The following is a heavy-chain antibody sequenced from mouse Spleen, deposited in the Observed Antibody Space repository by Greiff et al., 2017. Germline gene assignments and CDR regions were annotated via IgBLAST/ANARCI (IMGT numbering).Heavy chain of an antibody. J-gene: IGHJ3*01. D-gene: IGHD1-1*02. CDR1: GFSLTSYG. CDR3: ASDQTREGSYGFAY. V-gene: IGHV2-6*01. Sequence: VKLMESGPGLVAPSQSLSITCTVSGFSLTSYGVDWVRQSPGKGLEWLGVIWCGGSTNYNSALKSRLSIIKDNSKSQVFLKMNSLQTDDTAMYFCASDQTREGSYGFAYWGQGTLVTGSA. CDR2: IWCGGST.